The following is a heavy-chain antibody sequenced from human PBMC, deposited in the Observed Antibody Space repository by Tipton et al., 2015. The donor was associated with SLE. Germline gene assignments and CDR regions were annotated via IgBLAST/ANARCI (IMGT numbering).Heavy chain of an antibody. CDR1: GGSFSDYY. Sequence: TLSLTCAVYGGSFSDYYWSWIRQPPGKGLEWIGEINHSGSTNYNPSLKSRVTISVDTSKNQFSLKLSSVTAADTAVYYCASTAGYWFDPWGQGTLVTVSS. CDR3: ASTAGYWFDP. CDR2: INHSGST. V-gene: IGHV4-34*01. J-gene: IGHJ5*02.